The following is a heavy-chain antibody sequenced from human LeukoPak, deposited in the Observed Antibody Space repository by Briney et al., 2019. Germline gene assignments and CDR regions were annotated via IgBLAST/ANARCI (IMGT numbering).Heavy chain of an antibody. CDR1: GYTFTSYY. D-gene: IGHD5-12*01. V-gene: IGHV1-46*01. Sequence: ASVKVSCKASGYTFTSYYMHWVRQAPGQGLEWMGIINPSGGSTNYAQKFQGRVTMTRDTSTSTVYMELSSLRSEDTAVYYCARVVYIVATFDYWGQGTLVTVSS. J-gene: IGHJ4*02. CDR2: INPSGGST. CDR3: ARVVYIVATFDY.